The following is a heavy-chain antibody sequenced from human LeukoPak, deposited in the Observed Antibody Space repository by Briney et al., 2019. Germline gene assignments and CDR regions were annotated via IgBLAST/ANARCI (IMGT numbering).Heavy chain of an antibody. CDR2: INQGGST. CDR3: TGQASAGSGSYLPQDYSYMDD. D-gene: IGHD3-10*01. Sequence: SETPSLSCAVSVGSFSGYYWSCIREPPEKGLEWMGDINQGGSTNYTTSLKRRVTISVEASKTKISLKMRSVIAEETALSCCTGQASAGSGSYLPQDYSYMDDWGKGTTVTVSS. J-gene: IGHJ6*03. V-gene: IGHV4-34*01. CDR1: VGSFSGYY.